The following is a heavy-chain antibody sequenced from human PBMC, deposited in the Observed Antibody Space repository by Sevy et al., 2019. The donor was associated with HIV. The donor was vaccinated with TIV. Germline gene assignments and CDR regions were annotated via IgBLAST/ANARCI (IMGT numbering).Heavy chain of an antibody. Sequence: GGSLSFSCAASGFTFSSYWMHWVRQPPGKGRVWASRINGEGSSTTNADSVKGRFTISRDNAKNTLYLQMNSLRAEDTAVYYCARARGITGTTGFDYWGQGTLVTVSS. V-gene: IGHV3-74*01. J-gene: IGHJ4*02. CDR3: ARARGITGTTGFDY. CDR1: GFTFSSYW. D-gene: IGHD1-20*01. CDR2: INGEGSST.